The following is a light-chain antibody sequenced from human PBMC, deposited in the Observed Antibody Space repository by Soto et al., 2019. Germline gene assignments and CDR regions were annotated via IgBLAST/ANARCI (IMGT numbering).Light chain of an antibody. V-gene: IGLV1-51*02. Sequence: QSALTQPPSVSAAPGQTVTISCSGNSSNIGSNDVSWYQQLPGKAPKLLIYENSQRPSGIPDRCSGSKSGTSATLGITGLQTGAEADYYCGTWDSSLIALFGTGTKVAVL. CDR2: ENS. CDR3: GTWDSSLIAL. CDR1: SSNIGSND. J-gene: IGLJ1*01.